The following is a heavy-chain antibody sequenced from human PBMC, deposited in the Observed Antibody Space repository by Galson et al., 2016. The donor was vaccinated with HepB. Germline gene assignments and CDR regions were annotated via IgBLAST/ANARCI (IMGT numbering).Heavy chain of an antibody. CDR1: GYTFANYY. CDR3: ARDRRYCSGASCYYYFDY. J-gene: IGHJ4*02. V-gene: IGHV1-46*01. Sequence: SCKASGYTFANYYMHWVRQAPGQGLEWMGIIHSSGGSTSYAQKFQGRFTMTRDTSTSTVYMELSSLRSEDSAVYYCARDRRYCSGASCYYYFDYWSQGTLVTVSS. CDR2: IHSSGGST. D-gene: IGHD2-15*01.